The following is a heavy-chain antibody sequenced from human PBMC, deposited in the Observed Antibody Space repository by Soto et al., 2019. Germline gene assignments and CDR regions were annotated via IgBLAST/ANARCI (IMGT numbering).Heavy chain of an antibody. CDR2: IYYSGST. Sequence: SKTLSLTCTVSGGSISSSSYYWGWIRQPPGKGLEWIGSIYYSGSTYYNPSLKSRVTISVDTSKNQFSLKLSSVTAADTAVYYCARLSRYYDSSGYYSAFDYWGQGTLVTASS. V-gene: IGHV4-39*01. CDR1: GGSISSSSYY. J-gene: IGHJ4*02. D-gene: IGHD3-22*01. CDR3: ARLSRYYDSSGYYSAFDY.